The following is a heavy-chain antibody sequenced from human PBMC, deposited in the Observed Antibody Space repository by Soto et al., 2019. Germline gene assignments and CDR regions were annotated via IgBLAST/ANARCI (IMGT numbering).Heavy chain of an antibody. Sequence: GASVKVSCKASGGTFSSYAISWVRQAPGQGLEWMGGIIPIFGTANYAQKFQGRVTITADESTSTAYMELSSLRSEDTAVYYCASLAYGYYHTQDVDYYYGMDVWGQGTTVTVSS. CDR2: IIPIFGTA. CDR3: ASLAYGYYHTQDVDYYYGMDV. CDR1: GGTFSSYA. D-gene: IGHD4-17*01. J-gene: IGHJ6*02. V-gene: IGHV1-69*13.